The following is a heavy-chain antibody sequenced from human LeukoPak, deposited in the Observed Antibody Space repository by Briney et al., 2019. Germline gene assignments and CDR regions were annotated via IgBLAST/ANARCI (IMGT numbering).Heavy chain of an antibody. CDR3: ARWYSGSQYFDY. CDR2: ITAAGDSK. Sequence: GGSLRLSCAASGFTFSNAWMSWVRQAPGKGLEWVSVITAAGDSKDYAETVKGRFTISRDNSKNTLSLQMNSLRAEDTAVYYCARWYSGSQYFDYWGQGTLVTVSS. V-gene: IGHV3-23*01. CDR1: GFTFSNAW. D-gene: IGHD1-26*01. J-gene: IGHJ4*02.